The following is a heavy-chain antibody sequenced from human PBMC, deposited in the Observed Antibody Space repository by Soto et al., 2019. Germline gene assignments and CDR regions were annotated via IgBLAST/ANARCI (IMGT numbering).Heavy chain of an antibody. V-gene: IGHV1-45*02. Sequence: GASVKVSCKAPGYTFTFRYLHWVRQAPGQALEWRGWITRFTDNSNYAQKFQDRVTITRDKSSTTVYLQWNTLKASDTAMYYCAKTDGYEVEYWGQGTQVT. J-gene: IGHJ4*02. CDR2: ITRFTDNS. CDR1: GYTFTFRY. CDR3: AKTDGYEVEY. D-gene: IGHD5-18*01.